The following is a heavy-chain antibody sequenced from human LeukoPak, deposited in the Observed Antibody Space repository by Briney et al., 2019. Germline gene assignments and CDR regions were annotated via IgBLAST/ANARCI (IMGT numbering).Heavy chain of an antibody. CDR2: IYHSGST. V-gene: IGHV4-4*02. Sequence: PSETLSLTCTVSGGSISSSNWWSWVRQPPGKGLEWIGEIYHSGSTNYNPSLKSRVTISVDKSKNQFSLKLSSVTAADTAVYYCATGKYSSSWVDYWGQGTLVTVSS. D-gene: IGHD6-13*01. CDR1: GGSISSSNW. CDR3: ATGKYSSSWVDY. J-gene: IGHJ4*02.